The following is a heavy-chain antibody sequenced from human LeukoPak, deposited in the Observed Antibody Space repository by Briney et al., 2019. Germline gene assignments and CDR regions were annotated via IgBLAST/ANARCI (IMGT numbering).Heavy chain of an antibody. CDR1: GGTFSSYA. J-gene: IGHJ6*03. D-gene: IGHD2-2*01. Sequence: SVKVSCKASGGTFSSYAISWVRQAPGQGLEWMGRIIPILGIANYAQKFQGRVTITTDESTSTAYMELSSLRSEDTAVYYCALVVVPAADLYYYYMDVWGKGTTVTVSS. V-gene: IGHV1-69*04. CDR2: IIPILGIA. CDR3: ALVVVPAADLYYYYMDV.